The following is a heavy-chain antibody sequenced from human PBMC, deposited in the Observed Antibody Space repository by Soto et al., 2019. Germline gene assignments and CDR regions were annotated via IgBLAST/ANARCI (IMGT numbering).Heavy chain of an antibody. J-gene: IGHJ4*02. CDR1: GGSISSGGYY. D-gene: IGHD3-3*01. CDR3: ARLPGGNYDFWSGYWGHFDY. V-gene: IGHV4-31*03. CDR2: IYYSGST. Sequence: LSLTCTVSGGSISSGGYYWSWIRQHPGKGLEWIGYIYYSGSTYYNPSLKSRVTISVDTSKNQFSLKLSSVTAADTAVYYCARLPGGNYDFWSGYWGHFDYWGQGTLVTVSS.